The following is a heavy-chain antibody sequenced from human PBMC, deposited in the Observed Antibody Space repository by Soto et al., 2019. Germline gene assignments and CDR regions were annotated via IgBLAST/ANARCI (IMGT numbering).Heavy chain of an antibody. J-gene: IGHJ5*01. Sequence: ASVKVSCKASGYTFTSYGISWVRQAPGQGLEWMGWISAYNGNTNYAQKLQGRVTMTTDTSTSTAYMELRSLRSDDTAVYYCARGGAKYYYDSSGYYWFDSWGQGTLVTVSS. D-gene: IGHD3-22*01. V-gene: IGHV1-18*04. CDR3: ARGGAKYYYDSSGYYWFDS. CDR2: ISAYNGNT. CDR1: GYTFTSYG.